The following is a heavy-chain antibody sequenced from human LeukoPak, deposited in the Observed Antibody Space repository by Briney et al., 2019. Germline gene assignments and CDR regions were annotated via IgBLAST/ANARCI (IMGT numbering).Heavy chain of an antibody. V-gene: IGHV4-59*08. CDR3: ARHDCSGGGCYSSGAFDI. Sequence: PSETLSLTCTVSGGSISSYYWSWIRQPPGKGLEWIGYIYYSGSTNYNPSLKSRVTISVDTSKNQFSLRLSSVTAADTAVYYCARHDCSGGGCYSSGAFDIWGQGTMVTVSS. CDR2: IYYSGST. D-gene: IGHD2-15*01. CDR1: GGSISSYY. J-gene: IGHJ3*02.